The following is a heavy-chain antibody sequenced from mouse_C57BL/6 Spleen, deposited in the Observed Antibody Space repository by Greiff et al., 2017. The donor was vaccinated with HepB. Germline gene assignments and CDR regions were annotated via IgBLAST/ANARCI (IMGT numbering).Heavy chain of an antibody. D-gene: IGHD2-4*01. CDR2: IWSGGST. CDR1: GFSLTSYG. CDR3: AKPPYDYDVGWFAY. V-gene: IGHV2-4*01. Sequence: QVQLQQSGPGLVQPSQSLSITCTVSGFSLTSYGVHWVRQPPGKGLEWLGVIWSGGSTDYNAAFISRLSISKDNSKSQVFFKMNSLQADDTAIYYCAKPPYDYDVGWFAYWGQGTLVTVSA. J-gene: IGHJ3*01.